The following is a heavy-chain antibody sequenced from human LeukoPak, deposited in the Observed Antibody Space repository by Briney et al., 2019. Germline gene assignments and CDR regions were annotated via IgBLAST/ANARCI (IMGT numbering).Heavy chain of an antibody. CDR1: GFTFSSYS. D-gene: IGHD3-10*01. V-gene: IGHV3-48*04. J-gene: IGHJ4*02. CDR3: VKVAKYYYGSETYYFFEH. CDR2: ISSLSGTI. Sequence: GGSLRLSCAASGFTFSSYSMNWVRQAPGEGLEWVSYISSLSGTIYYADSVKGRFTISRDNAKNSLYLQMNSLRVEDTAIYYCVKVAKYYYGSETYYFFEHWGQGTPVTASS.